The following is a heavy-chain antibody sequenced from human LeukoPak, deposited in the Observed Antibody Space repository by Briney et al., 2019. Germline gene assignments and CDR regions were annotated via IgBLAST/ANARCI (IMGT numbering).Heavy chain of an antibody. CDR2: INAGNGNT. J-gene: IGHJ4*02. D-gene: IGHD6-13*01. CDR3: ARGGIAAAGGGY. V-gene: IGHV1-3*01. Sequence: ASVKVSCKASGYTFTNYAVHWVRQAPGQRLEWMGWINAGNGNTKYSQKFQGRVTITRDTSASTAYMELSSLRSEDTAVYYCARGGIAAAGGGYWGQGTLVTVSS. CDR1: GYTFTNYA.